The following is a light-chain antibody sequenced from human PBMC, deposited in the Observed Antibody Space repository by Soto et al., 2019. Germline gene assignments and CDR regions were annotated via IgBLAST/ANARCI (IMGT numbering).Light chain of an antibody. CDR2: EVN. CDR1: SSDVGGYNY. CDR3: RSYAGSNSLGV. Sequence: QSALTQPPSASGSPGQSVTISCTGTSSDVGGYNYVSWYQHHPGKAPKLMIYEVNKRPSGVSDRFSGSTSGNTASLTVSGLQTEDEADYYCRSYAGSNSLGVFGGGTKLTVL. J-gene: IGLJ2*01. V-gene: IGLV2-8*01.